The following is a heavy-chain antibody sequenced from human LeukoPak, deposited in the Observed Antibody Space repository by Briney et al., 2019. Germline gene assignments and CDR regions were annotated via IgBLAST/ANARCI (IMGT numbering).Heavy chain of an antibody. Sequence: ASVKVSCKVSGYTLTELSMHWVRLAPAKGLEWMGGFDREAAETIYAQKFQGRVTMTEDTSTDTAYMEVSSLRSEDTAVYYCARTYCSSTSCADAFDIWGQGTMVTVSS. V-gene: IGHV1-24*01. CDR3: ARTYCSSTSCADAFDI. CDR1: GYTLTELS. D-gene: IGHD2-2*01. CDR2: FDREAAET. J-gene: IGHJ3*02.